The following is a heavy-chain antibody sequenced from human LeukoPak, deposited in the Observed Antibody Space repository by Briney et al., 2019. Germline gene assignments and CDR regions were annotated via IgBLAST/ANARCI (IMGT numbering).Heavy chain of an antibody. J-gene: IGHJ5*02. CDR2: ISSWSSFI. CDR1: GFAFDTYS. CDR3: ARAGSTNSWFDP. D-gene: IGHD2-2*01. Sequence: GGSLRLSCAASGFAFDTYSMTWVRQAPGKGLEWVSSISSWSSFIYSADSVTGRFTISRDNAKNSLYLQMNSLRAEDTAVYYCARAGSTNSWFDPWGQGTLVIVSS. V-gene: IGHV3-21*01.